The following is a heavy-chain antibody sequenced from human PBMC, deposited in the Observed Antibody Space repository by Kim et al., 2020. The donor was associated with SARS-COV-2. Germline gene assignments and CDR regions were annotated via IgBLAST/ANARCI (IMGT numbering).Heavy chain of an antibody. CDR2: ISYSGRT. J-gene: IGHJ4*02. CDR3: ARERLGPGEFDC. CDR1: GASVTGGSYY. D-gene: IGHD3-9*01. Sequence: SETLSLTCTVSGASVTGGSYYSWNWIRQSPGKGLEWIGEISYSGRTNYNPSLKGRVTISLDTSNNQFSLRLSSVTAADTARYYCARERLGPGEFDCWGQG. V-gene: IGHV4-61*01.